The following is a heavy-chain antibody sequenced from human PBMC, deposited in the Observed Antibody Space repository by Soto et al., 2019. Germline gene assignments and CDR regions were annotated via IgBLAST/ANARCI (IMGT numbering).Heavy chain of an antibody. CDR3: AHRPPFLDIPNENNWFDP. CDR2: IYWDDDK. J-gene: IGHJ5*02. D-gene: IGHD3-3*01. V-gene: IGHV2-5*02. CDR1: GFSLSTSGVG. Sequence: SGPTLVNPTQTLTLTCTFSGFSLSTSGVGVGWIRQPPGKALEWLALIYWDDDKRYSPSLKSRLTITKDTSKNQVVLTMTNMDPVDTATYYCAHRPPFLDIPNENNWFDPWGQGTLVTVSS.